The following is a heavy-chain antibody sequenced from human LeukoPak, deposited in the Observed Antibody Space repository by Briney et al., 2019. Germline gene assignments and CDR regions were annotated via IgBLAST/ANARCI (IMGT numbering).Heavy chain of an antibody. Sequence: ASVKVSCKASGYTFTDYYLHWVRQAPGQVLEWMGWITPNTGGTNYAQKFQGRVTMTRDTAINTAYMELTSLRSDDTAVYYCARDINWNDVLGYYYYMDVWGKGTTVTVSS. CDR3: ARDINWNDVLGYYYYMDV. D-gene: IGHD1-1*01. J-gene: IGHJ6*03. CDR1: GYTFTDYY. V-gene: IGHV1-2*02. CDR2: ITPNTGGT.